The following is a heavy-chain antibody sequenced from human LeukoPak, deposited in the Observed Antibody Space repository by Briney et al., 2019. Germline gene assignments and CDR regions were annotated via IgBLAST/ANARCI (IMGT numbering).Heavy chain of an antibody. CDR2: IYTSGST. CDR3: ARRRGIVGWFDP. CDR1: GGSISSYY. J-gene: IGHJ5*02. Sequence: SETLSLTCTVSGGSISSYYWSWIRQPPGKGLEWIGYIYTSGSTNYNPSLKSRVTISVDTSKNRFSLKLSSVTAADTAVYYCARRRGIVGWFDPWGQGTLVTVSS. D-gene: IGHD3-10*01. V-gene: IGHV4-4*09.